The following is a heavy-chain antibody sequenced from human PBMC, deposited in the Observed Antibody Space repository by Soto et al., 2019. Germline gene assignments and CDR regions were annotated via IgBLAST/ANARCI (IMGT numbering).Heavy chain of an antibody. D-gene: IGHD3-3*01. Sequence: GGSLRLSCAASGFTFSSYAMSWVRQAPGKGLEWVSAISGSGGSTYYADSVKGRFTISRDNSKNTLYLQMNSLRAEDTAVYYCAKDLWDFWSGYHRTGGYFDYWGQGTLVTVSS. V-gene: IGHV3-23*01. CDR2: ISGSGGST. CDR3: AKDLWDFWSGYHRTGGYFDY. J-gene: IGHJ4*02. CDR1: GFTFSSYA.